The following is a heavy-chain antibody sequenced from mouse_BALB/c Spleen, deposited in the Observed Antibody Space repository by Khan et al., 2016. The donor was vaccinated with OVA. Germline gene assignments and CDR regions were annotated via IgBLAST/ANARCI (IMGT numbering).Heavy chain of an antibody. CDR1: GFTFSSNT. CDR2: ITNGGGST. V-gene: IGHV5-12-2*01. D-gene: IGHD1-2*01. Sequence: EVQLQESGGGLVQPGGSLKLSCAASGFTFSSNTMSWVRQTPEKRLEWVAYITNGGGSTYYPDTVKGRFTISRDNAKNTLYLQMSSLKSEDMAMYYCARVPTFITTALDYWGQGTSVTVSS. J-gene: IGHJ4*01. CDR3: ARVPTFITTALDY.